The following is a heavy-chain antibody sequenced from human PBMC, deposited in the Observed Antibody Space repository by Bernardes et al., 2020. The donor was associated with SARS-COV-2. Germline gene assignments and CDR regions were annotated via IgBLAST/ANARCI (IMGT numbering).Heavy chain of an antibody. D-gene: IGHD3-22*01. CDR3: ARPSYYYDSSGTYWYFDL. V-gene: IGHV4-59*01. CDR1: GGSISSSY. CDR2: LYYSGST. J-gene: IGHJ2*01. Sequence: SETLSLTCTVSGGSISSSYWCWIRQPPGPGLAWIGYLYYSGSTNYNPSLKSRVTISVDTSKNQFSLKLSSVTAADTAVYYCARPSYYYDSSGTYWYFDLWGRGTLVTVSS.